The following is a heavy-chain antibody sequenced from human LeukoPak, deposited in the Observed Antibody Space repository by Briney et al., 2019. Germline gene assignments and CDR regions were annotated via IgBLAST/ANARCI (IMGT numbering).Heavy chain of an antibody. D-gene: IGHD3-10*01. V-gene: IGHV3-23*01. J-gene: IGHJ6*02. CDR2: ISNACSDT. CDR3: AKVRYPDYGSGRPPFMDV. Sequence: GGSLRLSCAVSGFTLNNFAMRWVRQAPGKGLEWLSTISNACSDTYYADSVKDRFTISRDNSDNTLYLQMNNLRAEDTAIHYCAKVRYPDYGSGRPPFMDVWGQGTTVAVSS. CDR1: GFTLNNFA.